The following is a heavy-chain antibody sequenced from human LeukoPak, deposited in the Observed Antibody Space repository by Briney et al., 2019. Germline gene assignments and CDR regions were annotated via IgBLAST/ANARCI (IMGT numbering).Heavy chain of an antibody. J-gene: IGHJ4*02. CDR1: GFTFSSYS. V-gene: IGHV3-33*06. CDR2: IWYDGSNK. D-gene: IGHD5-18*01. CDR3: AKDRSWRTAMVTVPLV. Sequence: GGSLRLSCAASGFTFSSYSMHWVRQAPGKGLEWVAVIWYDGSNKYYADSVKGRFTISRDNSKNTLYLQMNSLRAEDTAVYYCAKDRSWRTAMVTVPLVWGQGTLVTVSS.